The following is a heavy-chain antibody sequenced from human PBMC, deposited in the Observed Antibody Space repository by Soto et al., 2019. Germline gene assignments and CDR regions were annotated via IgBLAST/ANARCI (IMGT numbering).Heavy chain of an antibody. J-gene: IGHJ4*02. D-gene: IGHD2-8*02. CDR1: GGSFSGYY. CDR2: INHSGST. CDR3: ARDKITGLFDY. Sequence: SSETLSLTCAVYGGSFSGYYWTWIRQPPGTGLEWIREINHSGSTNYNPSIKSRVTISVDTSKNQFSLKLTSVIVSDTAVYYCARDKITGLFDYWGQGTLVTVSS. V-gene: IGHV4-34*01.